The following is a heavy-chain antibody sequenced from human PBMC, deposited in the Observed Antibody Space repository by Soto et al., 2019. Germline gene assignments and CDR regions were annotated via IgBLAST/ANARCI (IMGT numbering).Heavy chain of an antibody. V-gene: IGHV1-69*01. CDR3: ARVQRRGNAYSYGHSFDY. Sequence: QVQLVQSGAEVKKPGSSVKVSCKASGGTFSSYAISWVRQAPGQGLEWMGGIIPIFGTANYAQKFQGRVTITAEESTSPAYMELSSLRSEDTAVYYCARVQRRGNAYSYGHSFDYWAQGTLVTVSS. CDR1: GGTFSSYA. CDR2: IIPIFGTA. D-gene: IGHD5-18*01. J-gene: IGHJ4*02.